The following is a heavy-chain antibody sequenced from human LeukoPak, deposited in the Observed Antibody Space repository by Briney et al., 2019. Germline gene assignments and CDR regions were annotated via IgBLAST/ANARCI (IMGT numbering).Heavy chain of an antibody. V-gene: IGHV4-59*01. CDR1: GGSISSYY. CDR3: ARAQGQWIQLPAYYYMDV. CDR2: IYYSGST. J-gene: IGHJ6*03. D-gene: IGHD5-18*01. Sequence: PSETLSLTCTVSGGSISSYYWTWIRQPPGKGLEWIGYIYYSGSTNYNPSLKSRVTTSVDTSKNQFSLKLSSVTAADTAVYYCARAQGQWIQLPAYYYMDVWGKGTTVTISS.